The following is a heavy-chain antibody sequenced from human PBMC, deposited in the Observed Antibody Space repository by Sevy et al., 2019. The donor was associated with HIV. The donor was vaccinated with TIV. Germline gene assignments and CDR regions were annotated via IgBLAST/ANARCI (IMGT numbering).Heavy chain of an antibody. J-gene: IGHJ4*02. D-gene: IGHD3-10*01. CDR1: GGTFSSYA. V-gene: IGHV1-69*13. CDR3: ARDRGYYGSGGYFDY. Sequence: ASVKVSCKASGGTFSSYAISWVRQAPGQGLEWMGGIIPIFGTANYAQKFQGRVTITADESTSTAYMELSSLGSEDTAVYYCARDRGYYGSGGYFDYWGQGTLVTVSS. CDR2: IIPIFGTA.